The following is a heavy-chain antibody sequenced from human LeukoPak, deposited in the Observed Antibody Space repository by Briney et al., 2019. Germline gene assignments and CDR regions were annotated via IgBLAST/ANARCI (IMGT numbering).Heavy chain of an antibody. CDR3: ARAGRIMITFGGPTHYYFDY. D-gene: IGHD3-16*01. CDR1: GYTFTGYY. V-gene: IGHV1-2*02. CDR2: INPNSGGT. J-gene: IGHJ4*02. Sequence: GASVTVSCKASGYTFTGYYMHWVRQAPGQGLEWMGWINPNSGGTNYAQKFQGRVTMTRDTSISTAYMELSRLRSDDTAVYYCARAGRIMITFGGPTHYYFDYWGQGTLVTVSS.